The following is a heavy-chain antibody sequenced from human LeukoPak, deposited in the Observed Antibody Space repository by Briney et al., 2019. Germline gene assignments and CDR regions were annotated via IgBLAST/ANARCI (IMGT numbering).Heavy chain of an antibody. Sequence: PSETLSLTCAVYGGSFSNYYWSWMRQPPGKGLEWIGEINHGGYTNYNPSLKSRVTISADTSKNQFSLKLSSVTAADTAVYFCGSSSNRQQYWGQGTLVTVPS. J-gene: IGHJ1*01. D-gene: IGHD6-13*01. V-gene: IGHV4-34*01. CDR3: GSSSNRQQY. CDR1: GGSFSNYY. CDR2: INHGGYT.